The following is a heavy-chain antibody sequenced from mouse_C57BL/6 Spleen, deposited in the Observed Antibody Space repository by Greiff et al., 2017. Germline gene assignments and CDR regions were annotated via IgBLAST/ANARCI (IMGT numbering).Heavy chain of an antibody. CDR2: INYDGSST. J-gene: IGHJ1*03. CDR3: ARENYGSRDGYFDV. Sequence: EVMLVESEGGLVQPGSSMKLSCTASGFTFSDYYMAWVRQVPEKGLEWVANINYDGSSTYYLDSLKSRFIISRDNAKNILYLQMSSLKSEDTATYYCARENYGSRDGYFDVWGTGTTVTVAS. D-gene: IGHD1-1*01. V-gene: IGHV5-16*01. CDR1: GFTFSDYY.